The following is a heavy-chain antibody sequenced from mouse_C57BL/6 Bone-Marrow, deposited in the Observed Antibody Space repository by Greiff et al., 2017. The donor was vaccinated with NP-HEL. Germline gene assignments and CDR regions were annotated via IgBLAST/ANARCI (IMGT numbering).Heavy chain of an antibody. D-gene: IGHD5-5*01. J-gene: IGHJ4*01. V-gene: IGHV1-18*01. CDR1: GYTFTDYN. CDR2: INPNNGGT. CDR3: ARPYLWLYAMDY. Sequence: EVKLVESGPELVKPGASVKIPCKASGYTFTDYNMDWVKQSHGKSLEWIGDINPNNGGTIYNQKFKGKATLTVDKSSSTAYMELRSLTSEDTAVYYCARPYLWLYAMDYWGQGTSVTVSS.